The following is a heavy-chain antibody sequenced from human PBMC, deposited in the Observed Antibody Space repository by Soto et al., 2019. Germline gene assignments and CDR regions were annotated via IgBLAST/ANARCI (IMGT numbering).Heavy chain of an antibody. Sequence: QVQLQESGPGLVKPSETLSLTCTVSGGSISSYYWSWIRQPPGKGLEWIGYIYYSGSTNYNPSLKSRVTISVDTSKNQFSLKLSSVTAADTAVYYCASLTGWYFDYWGQGTLVTVSS. CDR1: GGSISSYY. CDR3: ASLTGWYFDY. V-gene: IGHV4-59*01. D-gene: IGHD2-15*01. CDR2: IYYSGST. J-gene: IGHJ4*02.